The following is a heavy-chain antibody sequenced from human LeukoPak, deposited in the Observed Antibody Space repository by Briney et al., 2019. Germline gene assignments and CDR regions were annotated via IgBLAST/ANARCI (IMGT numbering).Heavy chain of an antibody. Sequence: SETLSLTCAVYGGSFSNYFWGWIRQPPGKGLEWIGEINHSGRTYYNPSLKSRVTMSVDTSKNQFSLKLSSVTAADTAVYYCARDDLNCSGGSCYSWYFDLWGRGTLVTVSS. D-gene: IGHD2-15*01. J-gene: IGHJ2*01. CDR3: ARDDLNCSGGSCYSWYFDL. CDR2: INHSGRT. CDR1: GGSFSNYF. V-gene: IGHV4-34*01.